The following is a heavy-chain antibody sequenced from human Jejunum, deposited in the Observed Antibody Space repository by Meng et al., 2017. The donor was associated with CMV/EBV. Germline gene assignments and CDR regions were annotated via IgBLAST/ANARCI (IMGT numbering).Heavy chain of an antibody. CDR1: STFSSYE. J-gene: IGHJ5*02. CDR2: ISGDGSTI. D-gene: IGHD1-26*01. V-gene: IGHV3-48*03. CDR3: ARELGARSPHYNWFDP. Sequence: STFSSYEMNWVRQAPGKGLEWVSYISGDGSTILYADSVKGRFTISRDNAKNSVYLQMKSLRAEDTAVYYCARELGARSPHYNWFDPWGQGILVTVSS.